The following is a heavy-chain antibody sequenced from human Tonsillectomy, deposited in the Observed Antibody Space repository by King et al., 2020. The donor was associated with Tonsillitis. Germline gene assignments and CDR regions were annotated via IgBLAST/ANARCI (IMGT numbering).Heavy chain of an antibody. Sequence: VQLVESGAEVRKPGASVKVSCKASGYTFTSYDINWVRQATGQGLEWMGWMNPNSGSTGYAQKFQGTVTMTRNTSISTAYMELSSLRSEDTAVYYCARVPSDTTYYYYGGMAVWGQGTTVTVSS. V-gene: IGHV1-8*01. D-gene: IGHD5-18*01. CDR3: ARVPSDTTYYYYGGMAV. J-gene: IGHJ6*02. CDR1: GYTFTSYD. CDR2: MNPNSGST.